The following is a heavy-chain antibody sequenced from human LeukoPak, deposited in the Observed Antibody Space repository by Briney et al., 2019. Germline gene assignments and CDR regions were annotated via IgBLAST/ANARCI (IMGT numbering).Heavy chain of an antibody. CDR2: IYYSGST. J-gene: IGHJ2*01. V-gene: IGHV4-39*01. D-gene: IGHD2-2*01. CDR1: GGSISSSSYY. CDR3: ARHTYCISTTSYAGGFYFDL. Sequence: SETLSLTCTVSGGSISSSSYYWGWIRQPPGKGLEWIGTIYYSGSTYYNPSLKSRVTISVETSKNQFSLKLRYVAGADTAVYYCARHTYCISTTSYAGGFYFDLWGRGTLVTVSS.